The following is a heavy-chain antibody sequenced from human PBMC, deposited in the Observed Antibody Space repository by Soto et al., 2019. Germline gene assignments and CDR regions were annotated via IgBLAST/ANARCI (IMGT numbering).Heavy chain of an antibody. J-gene: IGHJ5*02. CDR3: ARGVSYCGGDCLGYWFDP. CDR2: IYYSGST. Sequence: PSETLSLTCTVSGGSISSYYWIWIGQPPGKGLEWIGYIYYSGSTNYNPSLKSRVTISVDTSKNQFSLKLSSVTAADTAVYYCARGVSYCGGDCLGYWFDPWGQGTLVTVSS. D-gene: IGHD2-21*02. CDR1: GGSISSYY. V-gene: IGHV4-59*01.